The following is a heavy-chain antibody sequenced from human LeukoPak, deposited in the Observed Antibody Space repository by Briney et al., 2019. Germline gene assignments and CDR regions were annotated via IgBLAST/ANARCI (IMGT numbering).Heavy chain of an antibody. V-gene: IGHV3-7*03. CDR2: IKPDGSEK. CDR3: ARVPGDYGGAFDI. Sequence: GGSLRLSCAASGFTFSNYWMTWVRQAPGKGLEWVTFIKPDGSEKYYVDSVKGRFTISRDNAKNSLYLQMNSLRAEDTAMYYCARVPGDYGGAFDIWGQGTMVTASS. CDR1: GFTFSNYW. J-gene: IGHJ3*02. D-gene: IGHD4-17*01.